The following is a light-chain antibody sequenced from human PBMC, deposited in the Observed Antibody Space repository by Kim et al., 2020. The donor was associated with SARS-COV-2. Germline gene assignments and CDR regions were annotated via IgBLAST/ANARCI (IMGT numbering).Light chain of an antibody. CDR1: SGSIAGNY. J-gene: IGLJ2*01. CDR3: QSYNRDNVL. Sequence: GKTVTISCTRSSGSIAGNYVQWYQQRPGGVPTTVIYEDDQRPSGVSDRFSGSIDNSSNSASLTISGLRTEDEADYYCQSYNRDNVLFGGGTQLTVL. V-gene: IGLV6-57*03. CDR2: EDD.